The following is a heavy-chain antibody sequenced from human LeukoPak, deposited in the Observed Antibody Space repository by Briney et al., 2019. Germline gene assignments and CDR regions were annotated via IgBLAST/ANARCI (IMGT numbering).Heavy chain of an antibody. CDR1: GGSFSGYY. V-gene: IGHV4-34*01. CDR3: ASSAYYYDAFDI. Sequence: SETLSLTCAVYGGSFSGYYWSWIRQPPGKGLEWIGEINHSGSTNYNPSLKSRVTISVDTSKNQFSLKLSSVTAADTAVYYCASSAYYYDAFDIWGQGTMVTVSS. J-gene: IGHJ3*02. CDR2: INHSGST. D-gene: IGHD3-10*01.